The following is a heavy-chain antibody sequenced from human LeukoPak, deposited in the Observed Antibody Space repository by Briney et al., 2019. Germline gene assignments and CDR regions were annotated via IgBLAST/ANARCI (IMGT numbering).Heavy chain of an antibody. Sequence: SQTLSLTCAISGDSVSSNSAAWNWIRQSPSRGLEWLGRTYYSSKWYNDYAVSVKSRIAINPDTSKNQFSLQLNSVTPEDTAVYYCARGGYYDSSGYYYVATPFDYWGQGTLVTVSS. D-gene: IGHD3-22*01. V-gene: IGHV6-1*01. CDR2: TYYSSKWYN. CDR3: ARGGYYDSSGYYYVATPFDY. CDR1: GDSVSSNSAA. J-gene: IGHJ4*02.